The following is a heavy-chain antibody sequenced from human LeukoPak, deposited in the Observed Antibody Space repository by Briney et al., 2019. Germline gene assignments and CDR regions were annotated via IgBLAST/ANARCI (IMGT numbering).Heavy chain of an antibody. J-gene: IGHJ3*02. CDR2: VNHSGST. D-gene: IGHD2-8*01. V-gene: IGHV4-34*01. CDR1: GGSFSGYY. CDR3: ARVFRLNGPDI. Sequence: PSETLSLTCAVYGGSFSGYYWSWIRQPPGKGLEWIGEVNHSGSTNYNPSLKSRVTISVDTSKNQFSLKLSPVTAADTAVYYCARVFRLNGPDIWGQGTMVTVPS.